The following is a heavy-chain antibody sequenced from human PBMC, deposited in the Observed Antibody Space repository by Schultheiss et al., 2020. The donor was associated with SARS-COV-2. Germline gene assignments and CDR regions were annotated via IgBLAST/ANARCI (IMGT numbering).Heavy chain of an antibody. V-gene: IGHV3-21*04. D-gene: IGHD3-10*01. CDR1: GFTFSDYS. CDR3: ARDNTYYGPMDV. CDR2: ISSTSTYI. J-gene: IGHJ6*02. Sequence: GGSLRLSCAASGFTFSDYSMNWVRQAPGKGLEWVSSISSTSTYIYYADSVKGRFTISRDNAKNSLYLQMNSLRAEDTAVYYCARDNTYYGPMDVWGQGTTVTVSS.